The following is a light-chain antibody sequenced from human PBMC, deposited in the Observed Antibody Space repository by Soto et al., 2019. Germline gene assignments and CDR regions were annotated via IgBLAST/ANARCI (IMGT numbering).Light chain of an antibody. V-gene: IGKV3-11*01. Sequence: EIVLTQSPATLSLSPGXRATLSCRASQSVSSYLAWYQQKPGQAPRLLIYDASNRATGIPARFSGSGSGTDFTLTIDSLEPEDSAIYYCQQRSNWPPLYAFSQGTKVDIK. J-gene: IGKJ2*01. CDR3: QQRSNWPPLYA. CDR1: QSVSSY. CDR2: DAS.